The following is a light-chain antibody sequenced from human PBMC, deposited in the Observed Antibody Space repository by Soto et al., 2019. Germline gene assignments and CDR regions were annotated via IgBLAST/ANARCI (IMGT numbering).Light chain of an antibody. J-gene: IGKJ1*01. CDR3: QQYGSLWS. CDR1: QSVSSTY. CDR2: GAS. V-gene: IGKV3-20*01. Sequence: IVLTQSPGTLSLSPGERATISCRASQSVSSTYVAWYKQIPGQAPRLLIYGASNRATGIPDRFSGGGSGTDFTLTISRLEPEDFAVYYCQQYGSLWSFGQGTKVVIK.